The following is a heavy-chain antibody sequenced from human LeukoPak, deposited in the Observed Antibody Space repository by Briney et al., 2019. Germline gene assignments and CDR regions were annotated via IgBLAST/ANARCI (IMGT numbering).Heavy chain of an antibody. CDR2: MSGSGART. Sequence: GGSLRLSCAASGFTFRNYGMNWVRQAPGKGLEWVSLMSGSGARTYYADSVKGRFTISRDNSKNTLYLQMNSLKTEDTAFYYCTADVPGGAYPFDSWGQGTLVTVSS. D-gene: IGHD2-8*02. CDR1: GFTFRNYG. J-gene: IGHJ4*02. V-gene: IGHV3-23*01. CDR3: TADVPGGAYPFDS.